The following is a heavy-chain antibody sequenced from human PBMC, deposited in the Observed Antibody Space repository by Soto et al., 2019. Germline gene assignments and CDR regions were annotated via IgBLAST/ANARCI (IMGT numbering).Heavy chain of an antibody. Sequence: PSETLSLTCAVSGGSISSSNWWSWVRQPPGKGLEWIGEIYHSGSTNYNPSLKSRVTISVDKSKNQFSLKLSSVTAADTAVYYCASTVVGYSYGYLEVNWGQGTMVTVSX. D-gene: IGHD5-18*01. CDR2: IYHSGST. CDR1: GGSISSSNW. V-gene: IGHV4-4*02. J-gene: IGHJ4*02. CDR3: ASTVVGYSYGYLEVN.